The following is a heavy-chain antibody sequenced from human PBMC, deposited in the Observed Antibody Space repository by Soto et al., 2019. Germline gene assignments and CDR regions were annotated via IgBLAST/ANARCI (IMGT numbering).Heavy chain of an antibody. D-gene: IGHD3-16*02. V-gene: IGHV3-30*18. CDR1: GFTFSSYG. CDR2: ISYDGSNK. CDR3: AKDRPYSSMITFGGVIAGYFDY. Sequence: GGSLRLSCAASGFTFSSYGMHWVRQAPGKGLEWVAVISYDGSNKYYADSVKGRFTISRDNSKNTLYLQMNSLRAEDTAVYYCAKDRPYSSMITFGGVIAGYFDYWGQGTLVTVSS. J-gene: IGHJ4*02.